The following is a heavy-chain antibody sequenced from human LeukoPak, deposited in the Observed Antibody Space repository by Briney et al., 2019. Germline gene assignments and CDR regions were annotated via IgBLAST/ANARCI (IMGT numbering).Heavy chain of an antibody. CDR2: ISYDGRS. D-gene: IGHD6-19*01. Sequence: PGGSLRLSCAASGFTFSSYWMSWVRQAPGKGLEWVAIISYDGRSNYADFVKGRFTISRDNPKNTVYLQMSSVRPEDTAMYHCAKDTGYSSLWGQGTLVIVSA. CDR1: GFTFSSYW. CDR3: AKDTGYSSL. V-gene: IGHV3-30*18. J-gene: IGHJ4*02.